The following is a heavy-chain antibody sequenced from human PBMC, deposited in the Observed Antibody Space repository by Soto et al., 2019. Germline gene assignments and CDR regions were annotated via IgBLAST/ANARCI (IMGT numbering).Heavy chain of an antibody. CDR2: MNPNSGNT. V-gene: IGHV1-8*01. CDR1: GYTFTSYY. J-gene: IGHJ4*02. Sequence: AAVKVSCKASGYTFTSYYINWVRQSTGQGLEWMGWMNPNSGNTGYAQKFQGRVTMTRNTSISTAYMELSSLRSEDTAVYYCARGLIGIAARPVYWGQGTLVTVSS. CDR3: ARGLIGIAARPVY. D-gene: IGHD6-6*01.